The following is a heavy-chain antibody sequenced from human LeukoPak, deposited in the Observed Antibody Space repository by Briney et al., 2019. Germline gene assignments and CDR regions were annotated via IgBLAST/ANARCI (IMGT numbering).Heavy chain of an antibody. V-gene: IGHV3-11*04. J-gene: IGHJ2*01. CDR2: ISSSASII. Sequence: PGGSLRLSCAASGFTFSNAWMSWVRQAPGKGLEWVSFISSSASIIYYADSVKGRFTVSRDNAKNSLYLEMNSLRAEDTAVYYCVRVGIKRAFYFDLWGRGTLVTVSS. CDR3: VRVGIKRAFYFDL. D-gene: IGHD2/OR15-2a*01. CDR1: GFTFSNAW.